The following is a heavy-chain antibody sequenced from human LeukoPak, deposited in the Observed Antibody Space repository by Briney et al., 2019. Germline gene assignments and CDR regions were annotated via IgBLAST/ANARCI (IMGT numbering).Heavy chain of an antibody. CDR3: AREEGLLGATCFDY. D-gene: IGHD1-26*01. CDR1: GYTFTSYY. J-gene: IGHJ4*02. CDR2: INPNSGGT. V-gene: IGHV1-2*02. Sequence: ASVKVSCKASGYTFTSYYMHWVRQAPGQGLEWMGWINPNSGGTNYAQKFQGRVTMTSDTSISTAYMGLSSLRSDDTAVYYCAREEGLLGATCFDYWGQGTQVTVSS.